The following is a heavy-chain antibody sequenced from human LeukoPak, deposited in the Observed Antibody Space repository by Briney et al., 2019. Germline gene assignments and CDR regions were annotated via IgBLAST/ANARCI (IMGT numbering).Heavy chain of an antibody. D-gene: IGHD3-3*01. V-gene: IGHV3-11*04. CDR2: ISSSGSTI. CDR1: GFTFSDYY. CDR3: ARAPIDFWSGYYVYYFDY. Sequence: GGSLRLSCAASGFTFSDYYMSWIRQAPGKGLEWVSYISSSGSTIYYADSVKGRFTISRDNAKNSLYLQMNSLRAKDTAVYYCARAPIDFWSGYYVYYFDYWGQGTLVTVSS. J-gene: IGHJ4*02.